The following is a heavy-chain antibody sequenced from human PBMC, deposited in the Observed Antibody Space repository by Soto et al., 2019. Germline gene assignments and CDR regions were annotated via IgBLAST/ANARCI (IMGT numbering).Heavy chain of an antibody. CDR2: IKQDGSEK. Sequence: EVQLVESGGGLVQPGGSLRLSCAASGFTFSSYWMSWVRQAPGKGLEWVANIKQDGSEKYYVDSVKGRFTISRDNAKNSLYLQMNSLRAEDTAVYYCASSDIVLVPAALDYWGQGTLVTVSS. J-gene: IGHJ4*02. CDR3: ASSDIVLVPAALDY. D-gene: IGHD2-2*01. V-gene: IGHV3-7*01. CDR1: GFTFSSYW.